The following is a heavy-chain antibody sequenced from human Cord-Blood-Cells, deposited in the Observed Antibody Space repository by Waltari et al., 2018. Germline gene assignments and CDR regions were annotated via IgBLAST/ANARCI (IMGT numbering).Heavy chain of an antibody. Sequence: EVQLVETGGGLIQPGGSLRFSGAASGSTVSSNYMSWARQTPGKGLEWVSVIYSGGSTYYADSVKGRFTISRDNSKNTLYLQMNSLRAEDTAVYYCARLKGSSRDKDYFDYWGQGTLVTVSS. D-gene: IGHD2-2*01. CDR2: IYSGGST. J-gene: IGHJ4*02. CDR1: GSTVSSNY. V-gene: IGHV3-53*02. CDR3: ARLKGSSRDKDYFDY.